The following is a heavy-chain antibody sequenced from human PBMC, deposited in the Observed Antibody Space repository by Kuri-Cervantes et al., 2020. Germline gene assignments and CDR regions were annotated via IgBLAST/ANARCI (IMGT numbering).Heavy chain of an antibody. Sequence: SLCLSCTVSGVSIGGYAMSWFRQAPGKGLEWVGFISSKAYGGTTEYAPSVKGRFTISRDDYKSITFPQMTSLKTEATAVYYCTRVCYYDSSGLADYWGQGTLVTVSS. CDR3: TRVCYYDSSGLADY. D-gene: IGHD3-22*01. J-gene: IGHJ4*02. V-gene: IGHV3-49*03. CDR2: ISSKAYGGTT. CDR1: GVSIGGYA.